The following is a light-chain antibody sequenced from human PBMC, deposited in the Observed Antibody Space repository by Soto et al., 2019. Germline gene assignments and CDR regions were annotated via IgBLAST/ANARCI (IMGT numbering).Light chain of an antibody. CDR3: QQFNNWPPWR. CDR1: QNVGNN. Sequence: EIVMTQAPATQSLSPFQISTPSSTASQNVGNNLVWYQQKPGQAPRLLIYGASTRAAGIPDRFSGSGSGTEFTLTISGLQSDDFAVYYCQQFNNWPPWRFGQGSKVDIK. V-gene: IGKV3-15*01. CDR2: GAS. J-gene: IGKJ1*01.